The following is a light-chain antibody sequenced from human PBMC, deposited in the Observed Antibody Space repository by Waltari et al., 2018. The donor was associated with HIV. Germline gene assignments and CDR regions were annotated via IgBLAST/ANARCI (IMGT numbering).Light chain of an antibody. CDR3: QQYKNGWT. J-gene: IGKJ1*01. V-gene: IGKV3-15*01. CDR2: GTS. CDR1: QSVSTS. Sequence: EVVMAQYPATLSVSPGERAILSCRASQSVSTSLTWYQQKPGQAPRLLIFGTSTRANGFSARFSGSGSGTYFSLTISSLQSEDLAVYYCQQYKNGWTFGQGTKVDIK.